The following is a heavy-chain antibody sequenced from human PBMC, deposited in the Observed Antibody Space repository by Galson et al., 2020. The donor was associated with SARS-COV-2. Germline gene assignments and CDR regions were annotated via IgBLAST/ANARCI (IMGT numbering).Heavy chain of an antibody. CDR2: NNPNSGGP. CDR1: GYTFTGYY. Sequence: ASVKVSCKASGYTFTGYYMHWVRQAPGQGLEWMGWNNPNSGGPNYAQKFQGRVTMTRDTSISTAYMELSRLRADDTAVYYCAKTYYDILTGYYINWFAPWGQGTLVTVSS. J-gene: IGHJ5*02. CDR3: AKTYYDILTGYYINWFAP. V-gene: IGHV1-2*02. D-gene: IGHD3-9*01.